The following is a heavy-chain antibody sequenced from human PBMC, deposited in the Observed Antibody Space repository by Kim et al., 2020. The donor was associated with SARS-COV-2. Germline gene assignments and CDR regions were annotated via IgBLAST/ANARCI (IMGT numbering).Heavy chain of an antibody. V-gene: IGHV1-69*13. CDR2: IIPIFGTA. D-gene: IGHD2-2*01. CDR3: ARGGGYCSSTSCHHGPGGSYYGMDV. J-gene: IGHJ6*02. CDR1: GGTFSSYA. Sequence: SVKVSCKASGGTFSSYAISWVRQAPGQGLEWMGGIIPIFGTANYAQKFQGRVTITADESTSTAYMELSSLRSEDTAVYYCARGGGYCSSTSCHHGPGGSYYGMDVWGQGTTVTVSS.